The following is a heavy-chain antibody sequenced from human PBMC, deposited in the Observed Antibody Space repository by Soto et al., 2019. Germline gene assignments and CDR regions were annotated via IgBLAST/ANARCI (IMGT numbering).Heavy chain of an antibody. D-gene: IGHD1-26*01. Sequence: QITLKESGPTLVKPTQTLTLTCTFSGFSLSTSGVGVDWIRQPPGKALEWLALIYWDDDKRYSPSLKSRLTITNDNYKNQVVLTMTNMDPVDTATYYCALGLRSPGAFDIWGQGTMVTVSS. J-gene: IGHJ3*02. CDR2: IYWDDDK. V-gene: IGHV2-5*02. CDR3: ALGLRSPGAFDI. CDR1: GFSLSTSGVG.